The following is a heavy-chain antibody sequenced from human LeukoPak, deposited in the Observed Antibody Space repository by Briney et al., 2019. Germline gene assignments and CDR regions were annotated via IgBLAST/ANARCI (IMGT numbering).Heavy chain of an antibody. CDR2: ISSNGGST. J-gene: IGHJ4*02. CDR3: VKGCSSTSCYFDS. D-gene: IGHD2-2*01. CDR1: GFTLSSYA. Sequence: PGGSLRLSCSPSGFTLSSYAMHWVSQAQGKGLEYVSAISSNGGSTYYAESVKGRFTISRDNSKNTLYLQMSSLRAEDTAVYYCVKGCSSTSCYFDSWGQGTLVIVSS. V-gene: IGHV3-64D*06.